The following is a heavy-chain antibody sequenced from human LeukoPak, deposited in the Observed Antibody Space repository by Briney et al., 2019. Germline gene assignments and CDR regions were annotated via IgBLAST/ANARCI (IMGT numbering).Heavy chain of an antibody. CDR3: AREYSSSSGRAFDI. D-gene: IGHD6-6*01. Sequence: GGSLRLSCAASGFTLSTYIMNSVREAPGTGVQWFSYISSSSSIIYYADSVKGRFTISRDNAKNSLYLQMNSLRDEDTAVYYCAREYSSSSGRAFDIWGQETMVTVSS. V-gene: IGHV3-48*02. J-gene: IGHJ3*02. CDR1: GFTLSTYI. CDR2: ISSSSSII.